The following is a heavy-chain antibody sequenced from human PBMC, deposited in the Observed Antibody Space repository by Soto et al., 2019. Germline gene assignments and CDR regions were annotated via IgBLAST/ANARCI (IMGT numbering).Heavy chain of an antibody. Sequence: PSETRSRTWTVSGGSVSSGIYYWIWIRQPPGKGLEWIGYIYYSGSTNYNPSLKSRVTISVDTSKNQFSLKLSSVTAADTAVYYCASFPPVDRYIWAPSDYWGQGTLVTVSS. CDR1: GGSVSSGIYY. CDR2: IYYSGST. CDR3: ASFPPVDRYIWAPSDY. V-gene: IGHV4-61*01. D-gene: IGHD3-9*01. J-gene: IGHJ4*02.